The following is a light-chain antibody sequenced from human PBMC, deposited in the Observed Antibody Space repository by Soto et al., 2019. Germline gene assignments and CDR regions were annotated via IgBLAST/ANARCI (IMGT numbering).Light chain of an antibody. J-gene: IGKJ4*01. CDR2: GAS. CDR1: QSVSGN. Sequence: EIVMTQSPATLSVSPGERATLSCRASQSVSGNLAWYQQKPGQAPRLLIYGASTRATGIPARFGGSGSGTEFTLTISSLRSEDFAVYYCQQYNTWPPLTFGGGTKVDIK. V-gene: IGKV3-15*01. CDR3: QQYNTWPPLT.